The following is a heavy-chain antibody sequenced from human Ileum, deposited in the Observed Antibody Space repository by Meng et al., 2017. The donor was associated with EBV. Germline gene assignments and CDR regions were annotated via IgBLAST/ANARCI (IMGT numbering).Heavy chain of an antibody. D-gene: IGHD4-17*01. V-gene: IGHV4-4*02. CDR3: ASGRDYAWHS. J-gene: IGHJ4*02. CDR2: IYHSGST. Sequence: HLPEPGPGLVNTSGTLSLTCAVSGDSISSNNWWSWVRQPPGKGLEWIGEIYHSGSTNYNPSFKSRVTMSVDKSKNQISLNLSSVTAADTAVYYCASGRDYAWHSWGRGTLVTVSS. CDR1: GDSISSNNW.